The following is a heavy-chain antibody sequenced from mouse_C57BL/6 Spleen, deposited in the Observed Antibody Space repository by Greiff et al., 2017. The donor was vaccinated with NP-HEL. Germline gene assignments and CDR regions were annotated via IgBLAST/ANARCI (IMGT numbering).Heavy chain of an antibody. CDR2: IRNKANGYTT. Sequence: EVKLVESGGGLVQPGGSLSLSCAASGFTFTDYYMSWVRQPPGKALEWLGFIRNKANGYTTEYSASVKGRFTISRDNSQSIIYIQMNALRAEDTAAYYCAKLEYYDGSSHWYFDVWGTGTTVTVSS. CDR1: GFTFTDYY. CDR3: AKLEYYDGSSHWYFDV. V-gene: IGHV7-3*01. D-gene: IGHD1-1*01. J-gene: IGHJ1*03.